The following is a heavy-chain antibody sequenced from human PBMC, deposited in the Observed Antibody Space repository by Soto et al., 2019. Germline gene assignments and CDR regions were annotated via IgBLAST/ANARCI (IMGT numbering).Heavy chain of an antibody. CDR3: ARVVLVTKYNWFDP. J-gene: IGHJ5*02. CDR2: IYYSGST. V-gene: IGHV4-59*01. D-gene: IGHD5-18*01. Sequence: SETLSLTCTVSGGSISSYYWSWIRQPPGKGLEWIGYIYYSGSTNYNPSLKSRVTISVDTSKNQFSLKLSSVTAADTAVYYCARVVLVTKYNWFDPWGQGTLVTVSS. CDR1: GGSISSYY.